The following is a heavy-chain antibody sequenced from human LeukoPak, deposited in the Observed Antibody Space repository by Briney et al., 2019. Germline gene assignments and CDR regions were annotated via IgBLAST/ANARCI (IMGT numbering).Heavy chain of an antibody. D-gene: IGHD1-26*01. CDR2: IIPILGIA. J-gene: IGHJ4*02. V-gene: IGHV1-69*04. CDR3: ASPSGSYSSFGY. CDR1: GGTFSSYA. Sequence: GASVKVSCKASGGTFSSYAISWVRQAPGQGLEWMGRIIPILGIANYAQKFQGRVTITADKSTSTAYMELSSLRSEDTAVYYCASPSGSYSSFGYWGQGTLVTVSS.